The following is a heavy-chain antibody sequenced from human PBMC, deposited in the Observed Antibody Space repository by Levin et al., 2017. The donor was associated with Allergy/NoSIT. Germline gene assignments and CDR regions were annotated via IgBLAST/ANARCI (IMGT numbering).Heavy chain of an antibody. V-gene: IGHV4-34*01. CDR2: INHAGAT. Sequence: SETLSLTCNVNGGSFSGYYWTWIRQSPGKGLDWLGEINHAGATNYKPSLKSRVTISVDTSKNQFSLKLTSVTAADTAIYYCARGTDSGSGSFLYWGQGTPVTVSS. CDR1: GGSFSGYY. D-gene: IGHD3-10*01. J-gene: IGHJ4*02. CDR3: ARGTDSGSGSFLY.